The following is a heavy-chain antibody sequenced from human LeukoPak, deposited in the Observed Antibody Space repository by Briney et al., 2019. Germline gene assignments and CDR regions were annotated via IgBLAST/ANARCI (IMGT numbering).Heavy chain of an antibody. CDR2: INHSGST. Sequence: SETLSLTCADYGGSFSGYYWSWIRQPPGKGLEWIGEINHSGSTNYNPSLKSRVTISVDTSKNQFSLKLSSVTAADTAVYYCARGRQTLTRYDYWGQGTLVTVSS. D-gene: IGHD1-14*01. CDR3: ARGRQTLTRYDY. J-gene: IGHJ4*02. V-gene: IGHV4-34*01. CDR1: GGSFSGYY.